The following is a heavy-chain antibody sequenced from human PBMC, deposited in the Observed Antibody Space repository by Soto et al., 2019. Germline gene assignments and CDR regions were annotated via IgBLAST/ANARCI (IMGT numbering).Heavy chain of an antibody. D-gene: IGHD3-3*01. V-gene: IGHV4-30-4*01. J-gene: IGHJ4*02. CDR2: IYYSGST. CDR3: ARDSHTIFGVVLFDY. Sequence: SETLSLTCTVSGGSISSGDYYWSWIRQPPGKGLEWIGYIYYSGSTYYNPSLKSRVTISVDTSKNQFSLKLSSVTAADTAVYYCARDSHTIFGVVLFDYWGQGTLVTVSS. CDR1: GGSISSGDYY.